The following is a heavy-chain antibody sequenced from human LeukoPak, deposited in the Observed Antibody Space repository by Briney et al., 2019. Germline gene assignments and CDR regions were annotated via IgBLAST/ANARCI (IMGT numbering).Heavy chain of an antibody. D-gene: IGHD3-3*01. CDR3: ASYDFWSGYSVDY. J-gene: IGHJ4*02. CDR1: GFTVSSNY. CDR2: ISSSSSTI. Sequence: PGGSLRLSCAASGFTVSSNYMSWVRQAPGKGLEWVSYISSSSSTIYYADSVKGRFTTSRDNAKNSLYLQMNSLRAEDTAVYYCASYDFWSGYSVDYWGQGTLVTVSS. V-gene: IGHV3-48*01.